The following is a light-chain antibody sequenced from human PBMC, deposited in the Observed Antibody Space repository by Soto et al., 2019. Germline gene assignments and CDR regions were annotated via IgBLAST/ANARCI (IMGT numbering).Light chain of an antibody. Sequence: EIVLTQSPDTLSLSPGERATLSCRASQSVSSSYVAWYQQRPGQAPRLLIYGASCRATGIPDRFSGSVSGTDFTLTISRLEPEDFAVYYCQQYNSATPMYTFGQGTKLEI. CDR2: GAS. CDR1: QSVSSSY. V-gene: IGKV3-20*01. J-gene: IGKJ2*01. CDR3: QQYNSATPMYT.